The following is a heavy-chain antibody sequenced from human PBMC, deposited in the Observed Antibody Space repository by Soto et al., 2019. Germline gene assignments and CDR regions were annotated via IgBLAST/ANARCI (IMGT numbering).Heavy chain of an antibody. CDR1: GFTFSSYA. CDR2: ISYDGSNK. CDR3: ARDLPPGPPRPYYYGMDV. V-gene: IGHV3-30-3*01. J-gene: IGHJ6*02. Sequence: QVQLVESGGGVVQPGRSLRLSCAASGFTFSSYAMHWVRQAPGKGLEWVAVISYDGSNKYYADSVKGRFTIPRDNSKNTLYLQMTSLRAEDTAVYYCARDLPPGPPRPYYYGMDVWGQGTTVTVSS.